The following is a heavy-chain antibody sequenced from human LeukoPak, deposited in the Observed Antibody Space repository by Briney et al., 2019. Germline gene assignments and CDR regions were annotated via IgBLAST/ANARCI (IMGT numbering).Heavy chain of an antibody. D-gene: IGHD3-22*01. Sequence: SQTLSLTCAISGDSVSSNSAARNWIRQSPSRGLEWLGRTYYRSKWYNDYAVSVKSRITINPDTSKNQFSLQLNSVTPEDTALYYCAREGPSDYDSFDYWGQGTLVTVSS. J-gene: IGHJ4*02. V-gene: IGHV6-1*01. CDR2: TYYRSKWYN. CDR3: AREGPSDYDSFDY. CDR1: GDSVSSNSAA.